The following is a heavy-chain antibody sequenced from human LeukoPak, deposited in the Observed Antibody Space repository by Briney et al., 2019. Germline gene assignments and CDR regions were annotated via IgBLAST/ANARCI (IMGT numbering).Heavy chain of an antibody. V-gene: IGHV4-34*01. Sequence: GSLRLSCAASGFTFSSYGMSWIRQPPGKGLEWIGEINHSGSTNYNPSLKSRVTISVDTSKNQFPLKLSSVTAADTAVYYCARTEQQLASYYFDYWGQGTLVTVSS. CDR2: INHSGST. CDR3: ARTEQQLASYYFDY. D-gene: IGHD6-13*01. J-gene: IGHJ4*02. CDR1: GFTFSSYG.